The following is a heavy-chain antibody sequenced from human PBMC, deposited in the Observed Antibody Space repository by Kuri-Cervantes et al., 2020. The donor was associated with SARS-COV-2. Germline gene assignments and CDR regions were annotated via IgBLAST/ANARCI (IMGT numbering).Heavy chain of an antibody. D-gene: IGHD6-13*01. CDR3: AIAAAEFFDY. CDR1: GFNFSRTD. J-gene: IGHJ4*02. CDR2: IYSGGST. V-gene: IGHV3-53*01. Sequence: GGSLRLSCAASGFNFSRTDMHWVRQAPGKGLEWVSVIYSGGSTYYADSVKGRFTISRDNSKNTLYLQMNSLRAEDTAVYYCAIAAAEFFDYWGQGTLVTVSS.